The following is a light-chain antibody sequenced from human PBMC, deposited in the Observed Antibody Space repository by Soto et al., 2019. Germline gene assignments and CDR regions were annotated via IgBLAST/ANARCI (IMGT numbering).Light chain of an antibody. V-gene: IGLV2-8*01. CDR2: DVS. Sequence: QSALTQPPSASGSPGQSVTISCTGTSSDVGGYNYVSWYQQHPSKAPKLIIYDVSKRPSGVPDRFSGSKSGNTASLTVSGLQAEDEADYYCSSYAGSNSVVFGGGTKVTVL. CDR1: SSDVGGYNY. CDR3: SSYAGSNSVV. J-gene: IGLJ2*01.